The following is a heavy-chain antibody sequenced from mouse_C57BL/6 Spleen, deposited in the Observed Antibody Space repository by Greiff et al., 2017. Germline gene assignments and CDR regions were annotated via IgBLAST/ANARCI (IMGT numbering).Heavy chain of an antibody. Sequence: EVKVEESEGGLVQPGSSMKLSCTASGFTFSDYYMAWVRQVPEKGLEWVANINYDGSSTYYLDSLKSRFIISRDNAKNILYLQMSSLKSEDTATYYCAREDGSWFAYWGQGTLVTVSA. CDR1: GFTFSDYY. D-gene: IGHD2-3*01. V-gene: IGHV5-16*01. J-gene: IGHJ3*01. CDR2: INYDGSST. CDR3: AREDGSWFAY.